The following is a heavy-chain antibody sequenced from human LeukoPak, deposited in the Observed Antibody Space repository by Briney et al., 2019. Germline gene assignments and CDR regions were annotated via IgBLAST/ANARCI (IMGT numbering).Heavy chain of an antibody. CDR2: IDPEDGET. CDR3: STPPGY. Sequence: ASVKVSCKISGYTFVDYFMHWVRQAPGKGFEWMGLIDPEDGETKYAEKFQGRITINADTSIDTAYPELSSLTSADTAMYFCSTPPGYWGQGTLVTVSS. CDR1: GYTFVDYF. J-gene: IGHJ4*02. V-gene: IGHV1-69-2*01.